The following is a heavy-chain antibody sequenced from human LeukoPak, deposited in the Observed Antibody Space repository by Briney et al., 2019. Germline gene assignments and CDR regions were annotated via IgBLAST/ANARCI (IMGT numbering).Heavy chain of an antibody. V-gene: IGHV3-48*04. J-gene: IGHJ4*02. CDR2: ISSSSSTI. CDR1: GFTFSSYS. D-gene: IGHD3-3*01. CDR3: ARVSSRFLEWLPYFDY. Sequence: GGSLRLSCAASGFTFSSYSLNWVRQAPGRGLEWVSYISSSSSTIYYADSVKGRFTISRDNARNSLHLQMNSLRAEDTAVYYCARVSSRFLEWLPYFDYWGQGTLVTVSS.